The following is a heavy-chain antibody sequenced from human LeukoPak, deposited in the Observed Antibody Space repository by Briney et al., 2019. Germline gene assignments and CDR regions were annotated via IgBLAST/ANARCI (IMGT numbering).Heavy chain of an antibody. V-gene: IGHV4-59*08. CDR2: IYYSGST. CDR1: GGSISSYY. J-gene: IGHJ3*02. Sequence: SETLSLTCTVSGGSISSYYWSWIRQPPGKGLEWIGYIYYSGSTNYNPSLKSRVTISVDTSKNQFSLKLSSVTAADTAVYHCARHPDAFDIWGQGTMVTVSS. CDR3: ARHPDAFDI.